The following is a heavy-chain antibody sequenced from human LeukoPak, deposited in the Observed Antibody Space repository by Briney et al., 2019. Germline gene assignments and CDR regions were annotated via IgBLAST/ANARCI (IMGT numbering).Heavy chain of an antibody. D-gene: IGHD2-8*01. Sequence: SETLSLTCTVSGGSISSYYWSWIRQPPGKGLEWIGYIYYSGSTNYNPSLKSRVTISVDTSQNQFSLKLSSVTAADTAVYYCARMGVYYYYYYMDVWGKGTTVTVSS. J-gene: IGHJ6*03. CDR2: IYYSGST. V-gene: IGHV4-59*01. CDR3: ARMGVYYYYYYMDV. CDR1: GGSISSYY.